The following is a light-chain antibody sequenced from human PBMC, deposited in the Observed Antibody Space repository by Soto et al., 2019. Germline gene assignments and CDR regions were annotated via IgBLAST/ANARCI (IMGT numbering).Light chain of an antibody. CDR3: QQASSFLT. J-gene: IGKJ3*01. Sequence: DIQMTQSPSSVSASVGDRVTITCRASQDISTWLHWYQQKPEKAPKLLIYSASSLQSGVPSRFSGSGSGTDFTLTINSLQPEDFETYYSQQASSFLTFGPETKVDIK. V-gene: IGKV1-12*01. CDR1: QDISTW. CDR2: SAS.